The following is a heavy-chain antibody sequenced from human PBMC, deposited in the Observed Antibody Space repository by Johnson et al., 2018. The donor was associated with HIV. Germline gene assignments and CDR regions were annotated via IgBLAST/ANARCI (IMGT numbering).Heavy chain of an antibody. V-gene: IGHV3-15*01. CDR1: GFTFSNAC. CDR2: IKTKTDGGTT. CDR3: ARQTLRAFDI. J-gene: IGHJ3*02. Sequence: VQLVESGGGLVKPGGSLTLSCAASGFTFSNACMSWVRQAPGKGLEWVGRIKTKTDGGTTDYPAPVKGRFTISRDDSKNTLYLQMNSLKIEDTAVYYCARQTLRAFDIWGQGTMVTVSS.